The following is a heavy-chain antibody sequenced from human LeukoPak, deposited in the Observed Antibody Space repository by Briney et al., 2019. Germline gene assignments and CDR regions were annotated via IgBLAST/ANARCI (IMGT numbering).Heavy chain of an antibody. CDR1: GNYW. Sequence: GGSLRLSCAASGNYWMHWVRQATGKGLVWVSHINSDGSWTSYADSVKGRFTISKDNAKNTVYLQMNSLRAEDTAVYYCVSFYETYWGRGTLVTVSS. V-gene: IGHV3-74*01. J-gene: IGHJ4*02. CDR3: VSFYETY. D-gene: IGHD2/OR15-2a*01. CDR2: INSDGSWT.